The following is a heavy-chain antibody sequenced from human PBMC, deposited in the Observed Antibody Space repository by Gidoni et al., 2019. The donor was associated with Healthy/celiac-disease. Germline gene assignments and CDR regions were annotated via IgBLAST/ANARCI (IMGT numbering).Heavy chain of an antibody. CDR1: GFPFSSYG. CDR2: IRYDGSNK. CDR3: AKFPYCSSTSCYGPFDY. Sequence: QVQLVESGGGVVKPGGSLRLSCAASGFPFSSYGMHWVRQAPGKGLEWVAFIRYDGSNKYYADSVKGRFTISRDNSKNTLYLQMNSLRAEDTAVYYCAKFPYCSSTSCYGPFDYWGQGTLVTVSS. V-gene: IGHV3-30*02. D-gene: IGHD2-2*01. J-gene: IGHJ4*02.